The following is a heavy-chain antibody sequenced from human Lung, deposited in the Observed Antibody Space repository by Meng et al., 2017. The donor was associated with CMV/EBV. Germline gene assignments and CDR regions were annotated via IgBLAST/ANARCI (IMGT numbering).Heavy chain of an antibody. Sequence: QVQLVPSGSELKKPGDSVQVSCQAAGYTFTSSSMNWVRHAPGQGLEWMGWININTGNPTYAQGFTGRFVFSLDTSVSTAYLQIDSLKADDTAVYYCARGNGWRFDYWGQGTLVTVSS. CDR1: GYTFTSSS. J-gene: IGHJ4*02. CDR2: ININTGNP. V-gene: IGHV7-4-1*01. CDR3: ARGNGWRFDY. D-gene: IGHD6-19*01.